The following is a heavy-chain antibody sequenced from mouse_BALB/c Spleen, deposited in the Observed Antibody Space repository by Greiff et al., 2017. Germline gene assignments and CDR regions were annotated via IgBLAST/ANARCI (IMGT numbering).Heavy chain of an antibody. CDR1: GYSITSDYA. CDR2: ISYSGST. V-gene: IGHV3-2*02. D-gene: IGHD1-1*01. CDR3: ARKGPVVADY. Sequence: EVQLQQSGPGLVKPSQSLSLTCTVTGYSITSDYAWNWIRQFPGNKLEWMGYISYSGSTSYNPSLKSRIAITRDTSKNQFFLQLNSVTTEDTATYYCARKGPVVADYWGQGTTLTVSS. J-gene: IGHJ2*01.